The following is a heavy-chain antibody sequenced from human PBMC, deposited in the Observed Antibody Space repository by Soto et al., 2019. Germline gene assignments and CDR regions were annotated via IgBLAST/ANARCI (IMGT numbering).Heavy chain of an antibody. CDR2: IYYRGNA. Sequence: HLQRQESGPGLVKPAENLSLTCSVSDDSINSDKYYWGWIREPPGKGLEWIGSIYYRGNAYYNPSLQTRVTISLDKSRSQYSLKLNSVTAADSAVYFCARLEGLATISYSFDFWGPGALVTVSS. J-gene: IGHJ4*02. CDR3: ARLEGLATISYSFDF. V-gene: IGHV4-39*01. D-gene: IGHD3-9*01. CDR1: DDSINSDKYY.